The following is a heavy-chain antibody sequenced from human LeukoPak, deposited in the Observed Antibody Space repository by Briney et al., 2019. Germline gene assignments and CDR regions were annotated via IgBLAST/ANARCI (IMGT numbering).Heavy chain of an antibody. CDR3: ARHYGSGSYYNPFDY. J-gene: IGHJ4*02. CDR1: GGSISSGGYY. D-gene: IGHD3-10*01. CDR2: IYHSGST. V-gene: IGHV4-30-2*01. Sequence: SQTLSLTCTVSGGSISSGGYYWSWIRQPPGKGLEWTGYIYHSGSTYYNPSLKSRVTISVDTSKNRFSLKLSSVSAADTAVYYCARHYGSGSYYNPFDYWGQGTLVTVSS.